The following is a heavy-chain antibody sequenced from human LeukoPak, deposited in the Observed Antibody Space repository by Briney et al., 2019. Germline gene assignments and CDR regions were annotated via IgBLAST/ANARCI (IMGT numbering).Heavy chain of an antibody. D-gene: IGHD6-13*01. Sequence: PGGSLRLSCAASGFTFSSYWMHWVRQAPGKGLVWVSRINSDGSSTSYADSVKGRFTISRDNAKNMLYLQMNSLRAEDTAVYYCARVPLAYSSSWYYFDYWGQGTLVTVSS. CDR2: INSDGSST. CDR3: ARVPLAYSSSWYYFDY. CDR1: GFTFSSYW. J-gene: IGHJ4*02. V-gene: IGHV3-74*01.